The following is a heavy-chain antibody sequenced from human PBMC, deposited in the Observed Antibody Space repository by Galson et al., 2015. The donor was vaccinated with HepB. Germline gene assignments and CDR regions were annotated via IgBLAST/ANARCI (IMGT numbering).Heavy chain of an antibody. V-gene: IGHV3-11*06. J-gene: IGHJ4*02. CDR2: ISSSSSYT. CDR1: GFTFSDYY. Sequence: SLRLSCAASGFTFSDYYMSWIRQAPGKGLEWVSYISSSSSYTNYADSVKGRFTISRDNAKNSLYLQMNSLRAEDTAVYYCARGDRAPRTTGVWGQGTLVTVSS. D-gene: IGHD1-14*01. CDR3: ARGDRAPRTTGV.